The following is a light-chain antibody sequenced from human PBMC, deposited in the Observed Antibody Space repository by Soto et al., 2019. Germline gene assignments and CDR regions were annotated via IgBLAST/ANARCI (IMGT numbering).Light chain of an antibody. J-gene: IGKJ5*01. CDR3: QQYAGPPTT. V-gene: IGKV3-20*01. Sequence: EIVLTQSPGTLSFSPGERATLSCRASQSVSSSYLAWYQQKPGQAPRLFIYGASSRATGIPDRFSGGGSGTDFTLTISRLEPEDFAVYFCQQYAGPPTTFGQGTRLEIK. CDR1: QSVSSSY. CDR2: GAS.